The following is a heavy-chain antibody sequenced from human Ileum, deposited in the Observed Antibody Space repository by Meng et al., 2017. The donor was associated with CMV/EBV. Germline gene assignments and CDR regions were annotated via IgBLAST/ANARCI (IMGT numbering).Heavy chain of an antibody. CDR3: ARGIVGATTSRYNWLDP. V-gene: IGHV1-69*05. D-gene: IGHD1-26*01. CDR1: TFSSYA. J-gene: IGHJ5*02. CDR2: IIPIFGTA. Sequence: TFSSYAISWVRQAPGQGLEWMGGIIPIFGTANYAQKFQGRVTITTDESTSTAYMELSSLRSEDTAVYYCARGIVGATTSRYNWLDPWGQGTLVTVSS.